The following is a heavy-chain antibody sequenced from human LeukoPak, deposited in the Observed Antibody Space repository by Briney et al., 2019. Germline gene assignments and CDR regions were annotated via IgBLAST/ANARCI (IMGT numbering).Heavy chain of an antibody. Sequence: GGSLRLSCAASGFTFSTYTMHWVRQAPGKGLEWVAVISYDGSNEYYADSVKGRFTISRDNSKNTLYLQMNSLRADDTAVYYCARESYKHWFDPWGQGTLVTVSS. V-gene: IGHV3-30-3*01. CDR1: GFTFSTYT. J-gene: IGHJ5*02. D-gene: IGHD1-26*01. CDR2: ISYDGSNE. CDR3: ARESYKHWFDP.